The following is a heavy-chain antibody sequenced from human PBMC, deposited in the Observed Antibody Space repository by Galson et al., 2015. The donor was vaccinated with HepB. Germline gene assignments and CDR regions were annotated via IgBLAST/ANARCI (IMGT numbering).Heavy chain of an antibody. CDR1: GGTFSSYA. D-gene: IGHD3-22*01. Sequence: SVKVSCKASGGTFSSYAISWVRQAPGQGLEWMGRIIPILGIANYAQKFQGRVTITADKSTSTAYMELSSLRSEDTAVYYCARETHDSSGYHSGFDYWGQGTLVTVSS. V-gene: IGHV1-69*04. CDR3: ARETHDSSGYHSGFDY. J-gene: IGHJ4*02. CDR2: IIPILGIA.